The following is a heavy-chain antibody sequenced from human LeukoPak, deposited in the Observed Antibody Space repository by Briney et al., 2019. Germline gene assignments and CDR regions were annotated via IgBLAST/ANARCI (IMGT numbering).Heavy chain of an antibody. CDR2: ISSSSSYI. D-gene: IGHD5-24*01. J-gene: IGHJ4*02. V-gene: IGHV3-21*01. CDR1: GFTFSSYS. CDR3: ARGPPMTTIDYFDY. Sequence: GGSLRLSCAASGFTFSSYSMNWVRQAPGKGLEWVSSISSSSSYIHYADSVKGRFTISRDNAKNSLYLQMNSLRAEDTAVYYCARGPPMTTIDYFDYWGQGTLVTVSS.